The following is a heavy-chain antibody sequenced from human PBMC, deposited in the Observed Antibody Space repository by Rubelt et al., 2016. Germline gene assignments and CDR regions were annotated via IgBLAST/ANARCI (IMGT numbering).Heavy chain of an antibody. D-gene: IGHD1-1*01. Sequence: QVRLVQSGAEVKKPGASVKVSCKTSGYTFTGNYIHWVRQAPGQGLEWMGWINPISGGTNFAQRYQGRVTMTKNTSISTAVVEINRLKSDDTAVYFCAREGHRGVTTDGGQGTRVTVSS. J-gene: IGHJ4*02. CDR2: INPISGGT. V-gene: IGHV1-2*02. CDR3: AREGHRGVTTD. CDR1: GYTFTGNY.